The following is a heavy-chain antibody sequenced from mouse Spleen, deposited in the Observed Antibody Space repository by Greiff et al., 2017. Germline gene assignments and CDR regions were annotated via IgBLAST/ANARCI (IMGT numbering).Heavy chain of an antibody. CDR1: GYTFISYW. J-gene: IGHJ3*01. CDR3: ARWDRYDVQVAY. D-gene: IGHD2-14*01. V-gene: IGHV1-69*01. CDR2: IAPSDAYT. Sequence: QVQLKQPGAEVVMPGASVRLSCKASGYTFISYWMNWVKQRPGLGLEWIGEIAPSDAYTNYNQKFKGKATLTVDISSNTAYMQLSSLTSEDSAVYYCARWDRYDVQVAYWGQGTQVTVSA.